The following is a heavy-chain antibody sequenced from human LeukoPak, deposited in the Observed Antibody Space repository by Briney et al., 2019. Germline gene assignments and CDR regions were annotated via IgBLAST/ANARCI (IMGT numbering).Heavy chain of an antibody. CDR3: AKGTMVRGVIGSPFDY. Sequence: GGSLRLSCAASGFTFSSYAMSWVRQAPGKGLEWVSAISGSGGSTYYADSVKGRFTISRDNSKNTLYLQMNSLRAEDTAVYYCAKGTMVRGVIGSPFDYWGQGTLVTVSS. CDR1: GFTFSSYA. D-gene: IGHD3-10*01. V-gene: IGHV3-23*01. CDR2: ISGSGGST. J-gene: IGHJ4*02.